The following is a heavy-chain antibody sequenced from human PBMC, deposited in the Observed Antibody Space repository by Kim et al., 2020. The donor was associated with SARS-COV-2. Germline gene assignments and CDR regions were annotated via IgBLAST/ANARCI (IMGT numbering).Heavy chain of an antibody. J-gene: IGHJ6*02. Sequence: TYYAASGKGRLPNPRDNSKNTLYLQMNSRGAEDTAVYYCAKGEDYYGMDVWGQGTTVTVSS. V-gene: IGHV3-23*01. CDR3: AKGEDYYGMDV. CDR2: T. D-gene: IGHD1-26*01.